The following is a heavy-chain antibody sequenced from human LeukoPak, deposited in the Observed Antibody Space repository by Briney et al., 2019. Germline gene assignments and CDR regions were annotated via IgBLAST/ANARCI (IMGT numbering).Heavy chain of an antibody. CDR2: VSYDGSDK. V-gene: IGHV3-30*18. Sequence: GGSLRLSCAASGFTFSSYTMNWVRQAPGKGLEWVAVVSYDGSDKYYADSVKGRFTISRDNSKNTLYLQMNSLRAEDTAVYYCAKSQARGGISGTIMAIVDSWGQGALVTVSS. J-gene: IGHJ4*02. CDR1: GFTFSSYT. CDR3: AKSQARGGISGTIMAIVDS. D-gene: IGHD5-24*01.